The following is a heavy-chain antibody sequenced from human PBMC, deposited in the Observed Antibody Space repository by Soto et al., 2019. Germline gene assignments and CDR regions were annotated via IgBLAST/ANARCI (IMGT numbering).Heavy chain of an antibody. J-gene: IGHJ6*03. CDR1: AGSISSTSYY. V-gene: IGHV4-39*01. D-gene: IGHD2-15*01. Sequence: QLQLQESGPGPVKPSETLSLTCTVSAGSISSTSYYWGWIRQPPGKGLEWLGSIYYSGSTRYNPSLMDRVTMSIDTPKKQFALQLSSVTAADTAVYYCARQRCSGGSCYLSNWRYYYMDVWGKGTTVTVPS. CDR2: IYYSGST. CDR3: ARQRCSGGSCYLSNWRYYYMDV.